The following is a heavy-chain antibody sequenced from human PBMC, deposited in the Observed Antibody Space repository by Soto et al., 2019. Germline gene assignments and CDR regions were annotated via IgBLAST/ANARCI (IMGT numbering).Heavy chain of an antibody. V-gene: IGHV1-2*04. D-gene: IGHD3-10*01. J-gene: IGHJ4*02. Sequence: GASVNVSCKASGYTFTGYYMHWVRQAPGQGLEWMGWINPNSGGTNYAQKFQGWVTMTRDTSISTAYMELSRLRSDDTAVYYCARDARGDEAPMDYWGQGTLVTVSS. CDR2: INPNSGGT. CDR3: ARDARGDEAPMDY. CDR1: GYTFTGYY.